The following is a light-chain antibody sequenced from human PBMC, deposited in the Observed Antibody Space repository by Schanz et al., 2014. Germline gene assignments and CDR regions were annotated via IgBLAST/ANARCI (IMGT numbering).Light chain of an antibody. CDR3: TSYTSSRTWV. CDR2: EAS. J-gene: IGLJ3*02. V-gene: IGLV2-8*01. Sequence: QSALTQPPSASGSPGQSVTISCTGTSSDVGGSNSVSWYQQLPGKAPKLVISEASKRPSGVPDRFSGSKSGNTASLTVSGLQAEDEADYYCTSYTSSRTWVFGGGTKLTVL. CDR1: SSDVGGSNS.